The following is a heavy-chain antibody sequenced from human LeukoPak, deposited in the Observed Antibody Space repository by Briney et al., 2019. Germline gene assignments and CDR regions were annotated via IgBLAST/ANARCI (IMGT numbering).Heavy chain of an antibody. J-gene: IGHJ5*02. CDR3: AKTGRPNNSGWYRWFDP. D-gene: IGHD6-19*01. V-gene: IGHV4-4*09. CDR1: GDSISTYY. Sequence: SETLSLTCTVSGDSISTYYWSWIRQPPGKGLEWIGCISNSGGTNYNPSLKSRVTISVDTSKNQFSLNLSSVTAADTAVYYCAKTGRPNNSGWYRWFDPWGQGTLVTVSS. CDR2: ISNSGGT.